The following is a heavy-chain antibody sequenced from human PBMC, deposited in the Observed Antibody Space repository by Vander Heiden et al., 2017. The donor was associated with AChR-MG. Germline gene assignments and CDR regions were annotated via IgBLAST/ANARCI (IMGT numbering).Heavy chain of an antibody. J-gene: IGHJ4*02. D-gene: IGHD6-13*01. CDR3: ARAAAGPPHGY. CDR2: MNSDGSST. Sequence: EVQLVESGGGLVQPGGSLRLSCAASGFTFSGYWMHWVRQAPGKGLVWVSRMNSDGSSTSYADSVKGRFTISRDNAKNTLYLQLHSLRAEDTAVYYCARAAAGPPHGYWGQGTLVTLSS. V-gene: IGHV3-74*01. CDR1: GFTFSGYW.